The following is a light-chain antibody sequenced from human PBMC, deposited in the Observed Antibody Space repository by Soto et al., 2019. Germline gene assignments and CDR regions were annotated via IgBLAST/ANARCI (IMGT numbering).Light chain of an antibody. CDR1: SSDVGGYDF. J-gene: IGLJ1*01. V-gene: IGLV2-14*01. CDR2: EVS. CDR3: SSYTSSITLV. Sequence: QSALTQPASVSGSPGQSITISCTGASSDVGGYDFVSWYQQRPGKAPKVMIYEVSNRPSGVSNRFSGSKSGNTASLTISGLQAEDEADYYCSSYTSSITLVFGSGTKLTVL.